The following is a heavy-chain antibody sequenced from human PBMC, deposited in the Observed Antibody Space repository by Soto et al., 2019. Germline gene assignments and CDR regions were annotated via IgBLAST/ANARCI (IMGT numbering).Heavy chain of an antibody. V-gene: IGHV3-21*01. J-gene: IGHJ4*02. Sequence: GGSLRLSCAASGFTFSSYSMNWVRQAPGRGLEWVSSISSSSSYIYYADSVKGRFTISRDNAKNSLYLQMNSLRAEDTAVYYCARDWNYYDSSGYYPLDYWGQGTLVTVSS. CDR2: ISSSSSYI. D-gene: IGHD3-22*01. CDR1: GFTFSSYS. CDR3: ARDWNYYDSSGYYPLDY.